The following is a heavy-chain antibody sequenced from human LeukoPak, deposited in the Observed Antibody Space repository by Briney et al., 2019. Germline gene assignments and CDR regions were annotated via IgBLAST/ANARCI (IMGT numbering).Heavy chain of an antibody. D-gene: IGHD6-13*01. CDR3: ARDSSSWEEFDY. CDR1: GFTFDDYG. Sequence: GGSLRLSCAASGFTFDDYGMSWVRQAPGKGLVWVSGINWNGGSTGYADSVKGRFTISRDNAKNSLYLQMNSLRAEDTALYYCARDSSSWEEFDYWGQGTLVTVSS. J-gene: IGHJ4*02. CDR2: INWNGGST. V-gene: IGHV3-20*04.